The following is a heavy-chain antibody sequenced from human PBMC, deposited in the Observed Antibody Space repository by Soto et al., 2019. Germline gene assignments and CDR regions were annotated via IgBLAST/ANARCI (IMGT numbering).Heavy chain of an antibody. D-gene: IGHD3-3*01. J-gene: IGHJ4*02. Sequence: PGGSLRLSCAASGFTSSSYGMHLVRQAPGKGLEWVAVISYERRRKYYADSVKGRSTISRDNSKNTLYLQMNSLRADDTAMYYCARWSYLDYWGQGTRVTVSS. CDR3: ARWSYLDY. V-gene: IGHV3-30*03. CDR2: ISYERRRK. CDR1: GFTSSSYG.